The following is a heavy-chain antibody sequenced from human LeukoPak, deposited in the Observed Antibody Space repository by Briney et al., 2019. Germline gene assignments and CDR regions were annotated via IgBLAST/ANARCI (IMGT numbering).Heavy chain of an antibody. CDR3: AREGYYDSSGYRYYYYGMDV. J-gene: IGHJ6*02. Sequence: SVKVSCKASGGTFSSYAISWVRQAPGQGLEWMGRIIPILGIANYAQKFQGRVTITADKSTSTAYMELSSLRSDDTAVYYCAREGYYDSSGYRYYYYGMDVWGQGTTVTVSS. CDR2: IIPILGIA. CDR1: GGTFSSYA. V-gene: IGHV1-69*04. D-gene: IGHD3-22*01.